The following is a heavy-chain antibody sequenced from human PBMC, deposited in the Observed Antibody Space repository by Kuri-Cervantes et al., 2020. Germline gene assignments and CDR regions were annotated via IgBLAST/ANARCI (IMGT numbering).Heavy chain of an antibody. V-gene: IGHV4-34*01. D-gene: IGHD3-10*01. J-gene: IGHJ3*02. Sequence: GSLRLSCAVYGGSFSGYYWSWIRQPPGKGLEWIGEINHSGSTNYNPSLKSRVTISVDTSKNQFSLKLSSVTAADTAVYYCARVGRITMVRGVLDAFDIWGQGTMVTVSS. CDR2: INHSGST. CDR3: ARVGRITMVRGVLDAFDI. CDR1: GGSFSGYY.